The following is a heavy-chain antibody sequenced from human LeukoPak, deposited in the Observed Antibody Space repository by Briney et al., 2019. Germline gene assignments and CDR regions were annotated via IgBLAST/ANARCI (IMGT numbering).Heavy chain of an antibody. CDR3: ARDVGSGSYSYYFDY. CDR2: ISSSGSTI. J-gene: IGHJ4*02. CDR1: GFTFSSYE. Sequence: GGSLRLSCAASGFTFSSYEMNWVRQAPGKGLEWVSYISSSGSTIYYADSVKGRFTISRDNAKNSPYLQMNSLRAEGTAVYYCARDVGSGSYSYYFDYWGQGTLVTVSS. D-gene: IGHD3-10*01. V-gene: IGHV3-48*03.